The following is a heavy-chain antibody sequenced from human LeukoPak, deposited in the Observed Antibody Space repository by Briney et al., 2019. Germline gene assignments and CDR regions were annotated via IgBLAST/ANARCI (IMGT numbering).Heavy chain of an antibody. D-gene: IGHD6-13*01. Sequence: GGSLRLSCAASGFTFSSYAMSWVRQTPGRGLEWVSAISGSGGSTYYADSVKGRFTISRDNSKNTLFLQMNSLRAEDTAVYYCARGPAVTRFDYWGQGTLVTVSS. CDR1: GFTFSSYA. J-gene: IGHJ4*02. CDR2: ISGSGGST. CDR3: ARGPAVTRFDY. V-gene: IGHV3-23*01.